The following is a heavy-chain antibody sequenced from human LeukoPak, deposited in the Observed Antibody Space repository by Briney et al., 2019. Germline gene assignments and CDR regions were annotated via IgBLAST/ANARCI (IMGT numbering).Heavy chain of an antibody. CDR3: ARASPGYSYDYFDY. CDR1: GYIFTSYD. Sequence: ASVKVSCKASGYIFTSYDMHWVRQAPGQRLEWMGWINAGNGNTKSSQKFQGRVTIIRDTSASTAYMEVSSLRSEDTSVYYCARASPGYSYDYFDYWGQGTLVTVSS. CDR2: INAGNGNT. J-gene: IGHJ4*02. V-gene: IGHV1-3*01. D-gene: IGHD5-18*01.